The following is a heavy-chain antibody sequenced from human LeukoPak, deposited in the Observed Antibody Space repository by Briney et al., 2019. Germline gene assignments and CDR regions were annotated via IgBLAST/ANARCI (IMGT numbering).Heavy chain of an antibody. CDR1: GGSFSGYY. CDR2: INHSGST. Sequence: SETLSLTCAVYGGSFSGYYWSWIRQPPGKGLEWIGEINHSGSTNYNPSLKSRVTISVDTSKNQFSLKLSSVTAADTAVYYCARSASSGYYIEYFQHWGQGTLVTVSS. D-gene: IGHD3-22*01. J-gene: IGHJ1*01. V-gene: IGHV4-34*01. CDR3: ARSASSGYYIEYFQH.